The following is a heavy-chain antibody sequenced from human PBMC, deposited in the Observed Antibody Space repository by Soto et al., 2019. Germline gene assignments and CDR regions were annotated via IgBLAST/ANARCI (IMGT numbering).Heavy chain of an antibody. Sequence: GGSLRLSCAASGFTFSSYAMSWVRQAPGKGLEWVSAISGSVGSTYYADSVKGRFTISRDNSKNTLYLQMNSLRAEDTAVYYCGKGGIAVAGKFGGQGTLVTVSS. D-gene: IGHD6-19*01. CDR3: GKGGIAVAGKF. CDR1: GFTFSSYA. V-gene: IGHV3-23*01. CDR2: ISGSVGST. J-gene: IGHJ4*02.